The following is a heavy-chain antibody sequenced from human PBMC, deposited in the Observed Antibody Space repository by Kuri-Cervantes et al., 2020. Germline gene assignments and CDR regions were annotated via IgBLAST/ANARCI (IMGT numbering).Heavy chain of an antibody. J-gene: IGHJ5*02. CDR1: GYTFTGYY. D-gene: IGHD5-18*01. CDR3: ANSRSHTTMTT. Sequence: ASVKVSCKASGYTFTGYYMHWVRQAPGQGLEWMGWINPNSGGTNYAQKFQGRVTMTRDTSISTAYMEPSRLRSGDTAVYYCANSRSHTTMTTWGQGTLVTVSS. CDR2: INPNSGGT. V-gene: IGHV1-2*02.